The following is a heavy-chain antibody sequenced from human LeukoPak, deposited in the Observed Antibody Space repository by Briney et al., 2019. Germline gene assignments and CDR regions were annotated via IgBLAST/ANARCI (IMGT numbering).Heavy chain of an antibody. CDR2: VNTVSSYI. D-gene: IGHD3-22*01. Sequence: GGSLRLSCAASGFTFSDYSMDWVRQAPGKGLEWVASVNTVSSYIYYADSMRGRFTISRDNAKNSLFLQMNSLRAEDTAVYYCARLRRNSDRSDFFYYYDHWGQGTLVTVSS. CDR1: GFTFSDYS. CDR3: ARLRRNSDRSDFFYYYDH. J-gene: IGHJ4*02. V-gene: IGHV3-21*01.